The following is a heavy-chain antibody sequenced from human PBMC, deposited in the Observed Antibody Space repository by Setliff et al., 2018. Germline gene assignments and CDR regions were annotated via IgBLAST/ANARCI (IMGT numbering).Heavy chain of an antibody. CDR3: ARDRDVSTIFGVVIPAASGLGY. CDR2: INPDSGAT. D-gene: IGHD3-3*01. J-gene: IGHJ4*02. CDR1: GYTFTAYY. Sequence: ASVKVSCKASGYTFTAYYMHWVRQAPGQGPEWMGWINPDSGATSFAQKFQGRVTMTRDTSTTTAYMDLNSLRSDDTATYFCARDRDVSTIFGVVIPAASGLGYLGQGSLGTVSS. V-gene: IGHV1-2*02.